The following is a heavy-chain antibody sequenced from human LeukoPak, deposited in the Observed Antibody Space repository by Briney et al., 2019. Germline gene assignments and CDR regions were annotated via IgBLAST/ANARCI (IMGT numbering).Heavy chain of an antibody. CDR2: IYYSGRT. Sequence: PSETLSLTCTVSGGSINNTDYYWAWIRQPPGKGLELIGSIYYSGRTYYSPSLKSRVTISVDTSKNQFSLKLSSVTAADTAVYYCARGSSYYDFWSGYYSLGVFDYWGQGTLVTVSS. V-gene: IGHV4-39*01. CDR1: GGSINNTDYY. J-gene: IGHJ4*02. D-gene: IGHD3-3*01. CDR3: ARGSSYYDFWSGYYSLGVFDY.